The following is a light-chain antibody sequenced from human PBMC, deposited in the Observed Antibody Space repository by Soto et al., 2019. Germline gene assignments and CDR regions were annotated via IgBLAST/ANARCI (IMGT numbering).Light chain of an antibody. CDR2: GAS. V-gene: IGKV3-20*01. CDR3: QQYGSSSQT. J-gene: IGKJ1*01. CDR1: QSVSTNN. Sequence: IVLTQSPGTLALSPGERATLSCRASQSVSTNNLAWYQRKPGQAPRLLIYGASSRATDIPARFSGSGSGTDFTLTITRLEPEDFAVYYCQQYGSSSQTSSKGTKVEIK.